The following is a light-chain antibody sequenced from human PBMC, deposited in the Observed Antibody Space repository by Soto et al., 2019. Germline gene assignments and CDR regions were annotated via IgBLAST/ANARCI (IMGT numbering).Light chain of an antibody. CDR3: AAWDTSLSGGV. J-gene: IGLJ3*02. CDR2: ENN. CDR1: SSNIGSDF. V-gene: IGLV1-51*02. Sequence: QSVLTQPPSVSAAPGQKVTISCSGSSSNIGSDFVSWYQQLPGTAPQPLIYENNKRPSGIPDRFSGSKSATSATLGITGLQTGDEADYYCAAWDTSLSGGVFGGGTKVTVL.